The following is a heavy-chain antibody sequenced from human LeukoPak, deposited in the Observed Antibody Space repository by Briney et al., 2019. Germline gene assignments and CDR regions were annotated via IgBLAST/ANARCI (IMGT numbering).Heavy chain of an antibody. V-gene: IGHV1-2*02. D-gene: IGHD5/OR15-5a*01. CDR2: INPNSGGT. J-gene: IGHJ4*02. CDR3: ARDQYSVYDY. Sequence: GASVKVSCKASGYTFIGYYMHWVRQAPGQGLEWMGWINPNSGGTNYAQKFQGRVTMTRDTSISTAYMGLSRLRSDDTAVYYCARDQYSVYDYWGQGTLVTVSS. CDR1: GYTFIGYY.